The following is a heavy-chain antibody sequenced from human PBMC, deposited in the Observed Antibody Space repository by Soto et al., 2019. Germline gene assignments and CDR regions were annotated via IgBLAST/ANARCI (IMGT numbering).Heavy chain of an antibody. CDR3: ARGIAAAGTGAFDI. CDR1: GYTFTGYY. D-gene: IGHD6-13*01. Sequence: ASVKVSCKASGYTFTGYYMHWVRQAPGQGLEWMGWINPNSGGTNYAQEFQGWVTMTRDTSISTAYMELSRLRSDDTAVYYCARGIAAAGTGAFDIWGQGTMVTVS. V-gene: IGHV1-2*04. CDR2: INPNSGGT. J-gene: IGHJ3*02.